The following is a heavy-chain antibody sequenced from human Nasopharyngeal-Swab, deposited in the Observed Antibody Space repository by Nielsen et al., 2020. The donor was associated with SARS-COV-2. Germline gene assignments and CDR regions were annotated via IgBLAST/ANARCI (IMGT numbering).Heavy chain of an antibody. CDR3: ARSAVAAAGWGWFDP. D-gene: IGHD6-13*01. V-gene: IGHV1-46*01. CDR1: GHTFTNYN. CDR2: INPSGGSA. Sequence: ASVKVSCKASGHTFTNYNLHWVRQAPGQGLEWMGVINPSGGSANYAQKFQGRVTTTRDTSTNIVYMELSSLESEDTAVYYCARSAVAAAGWGWFDPWGQGTLVTVSS. J-gene: IGHJ5*02.